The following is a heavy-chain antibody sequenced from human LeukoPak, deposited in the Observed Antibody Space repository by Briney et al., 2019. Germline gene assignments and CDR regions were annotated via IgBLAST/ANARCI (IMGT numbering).Heavy chain of an antibody. CDR3: ARAAYYYDILTGYYITGGLDY. CDR2: ISSSSSYI. CDR1: GFTFSSYS. V-gene: IGHV3-21*01. Sequence: PGGSLRLSCAASGFTFSSYSMNWVRQAPGKGLGWVSSISSSSSYIYYADSVKGRFTISRDNAKNSLYLQMNSLRAEDTAVYYCARAAYYYDILTGYYITGGLDYWGQGTLVTVSS. J-gene: IGHJ4*02. D-gene: IGHD3-9*01.